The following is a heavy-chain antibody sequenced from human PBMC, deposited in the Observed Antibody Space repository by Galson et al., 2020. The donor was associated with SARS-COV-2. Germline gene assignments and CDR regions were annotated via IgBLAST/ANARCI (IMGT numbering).Heavy chain of an antibody. J-gene: IGHJ3*02. CDR3: AHINSRGQDSSSWYLGDAFDI. V-gene: IGHV2-5*02. CDR1: GFSLSTSGVG. Sequence: SGPTLVKPTQTLTLTCTFSGFSLSTSGVGVGWIRQPPGKALEWLALIYWDDDKRYSPSLKSRLTITKDTSKNQVVLTMTNMDPVDTATYYCAHINSRGQDSSSWYLGDAFDIWGQGTMVTVSS. CDR2: IYWDDDK. D-gene: IGHD6-13*01.